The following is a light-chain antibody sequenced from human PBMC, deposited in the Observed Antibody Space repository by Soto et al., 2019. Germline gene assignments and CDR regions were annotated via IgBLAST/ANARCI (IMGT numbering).Light chain of an antibody. Sequence: EIVLTQSPGTLSLSPGERATLSCRASQSVSSSYLAWYQQKPGQAPRLLIYGASGSATGIPDRFGDSGSGTDFTLTITRREPEDFAVYYCQQYGSSPGITFGQGTRLEIK. CDR3: QQYGSSPGIT. V-gene: IGKV3-20*01. J-gene: IGKJ5*01. CDR2: GAS. CDR1: QSVSSSY.